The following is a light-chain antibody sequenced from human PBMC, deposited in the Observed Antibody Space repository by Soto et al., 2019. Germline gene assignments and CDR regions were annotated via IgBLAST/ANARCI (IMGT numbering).Light chain of an antibody. CDR2: GNS. CDR3: QSYDSSLSVV. J-gene: IGLJ2*01. CDR1: SSNIGAGYD. V-gene: IGLV1-40*01. Sequence: QYVLTQTPSGSGAPGQRVTISCTGSSSNIGAGYDVHWYQQLPGTAPKLLIYGNSNRPSGVPDRFSGSKSGTSASLAITGLQAEDEADYYCQSYDSSLSVVFGGGTKLTVL.